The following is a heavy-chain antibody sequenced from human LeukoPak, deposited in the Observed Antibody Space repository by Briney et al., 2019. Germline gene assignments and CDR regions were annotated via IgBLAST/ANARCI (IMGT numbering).Heavy chain of an antibody. Sequence: SVKVSCKASGGTFSSYAISWVRQAPGQGLEWMGGIIPIFGTANYAQKFQGRVTITADESTSTAYMELSSLRSEDTAVYYCARGGEPYYYDSSGYYYFSDYWGQGTLVTVSS. D-gene: IGHD3-22*01. CDR3: ARGGEPYYYDSSGYYYFSDY. V-gene: IGHV1-69*13. CDR1: GGTFSSYA. CDR2: IIPIFGTA. J-gene: IGHJ4*02.